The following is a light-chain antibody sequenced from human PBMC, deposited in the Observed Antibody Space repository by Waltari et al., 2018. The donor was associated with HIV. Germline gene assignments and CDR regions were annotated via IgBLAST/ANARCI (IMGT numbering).Light chain of an antibody. CDR3: AAWDDSVRGPVL. J-gene: IGLJ2*01. V-gene: IGLV1-47*01. CDR1: NSYIGRNY. CDR2: RDD. Sequence: QSVLTPPPSASGPPGQRVTISCSGGNSYIGRNYVSWYQQLPGMAPKLIIFRDDQRTSGVPDRFSGSKPGTSASRAISGLRSEDEADYYCAAWDDSVRGPVLFGGGTRVTVL.